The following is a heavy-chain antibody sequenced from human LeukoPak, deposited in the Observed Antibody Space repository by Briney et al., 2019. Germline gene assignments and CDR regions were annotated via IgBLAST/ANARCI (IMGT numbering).Heavy chain of an antibody. CDR3: TSWGDTTAEYFQR. V-gene: IGHV3-7*01. D-gene: IGHD2-21*02. Sequence: GGSLRLSCVVSGFTFNRCWMNWVRQAPGKGLEWVAHINPDGRDTYYVDSVKGRFTISRDNAQNSMYLQMNSLRAEDTAVYYCTSWGDTTAEYFQRWGQGTLVTVSS. J-gene: IGHJ1*01. CDR1: GFTFNRCW. CDR2: INPDGRDT.